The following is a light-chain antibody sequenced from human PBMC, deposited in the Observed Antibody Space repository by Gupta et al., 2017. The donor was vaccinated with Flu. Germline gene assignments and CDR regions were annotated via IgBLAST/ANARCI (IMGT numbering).Light chain of an antibody. V-gene: IGLV2-23*01. CDR1: SSDVGGYNL. J-gene: IGLJ1*01. CDR3: CSYAGSSTDV. Sequence: QSALTQPASVSGSLGQSITIPCTGTSSDVGGYNLVSRYQQYPGKAPKLMIYQDSKRPAGVSNRFSGSKSGNTASLTISGLQAEDEADYYCCSYAGSSTDVFGTGTKVTVL. CDR2: QDS.